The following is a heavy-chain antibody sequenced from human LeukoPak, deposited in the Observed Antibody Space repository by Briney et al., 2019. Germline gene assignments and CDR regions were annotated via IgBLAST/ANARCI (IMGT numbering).Heavy chain of an antibody. J-gene: IGHJ4*02. CDR3: ARMPHGGGGASYSHFDR. D-gene: IGHD2-15*01. V-gene: IGHV1-2*02. CDR2: VRPYSGVT. CDR1: GYTFTNFY. Sequence: ASVKVSCMASGYTFTNFYMHWARQAPGQGLEWMGWVRPYSGVTQYTQKFHGRVTLTRDMSISTSYLELSGLRSDDTAVYYCARMPHGGGGASYSHFDRWGQGTLVTVSS.